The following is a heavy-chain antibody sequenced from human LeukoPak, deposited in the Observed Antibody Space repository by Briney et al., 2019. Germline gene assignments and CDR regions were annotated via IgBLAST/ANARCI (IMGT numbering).Heavy chain of an antibody. V-gene: IGHV3-21*01. Sequence: GGSLRLSCAASGFTFSSYSMNWVRQAPGKGLEWVSSISSSSSYIYYADSVKGRFTISRDNAENSLYLQMNSLRAEDTAVYYCARDPFEGSGSYLNWFDPWGQGTLVTVSS. CDR1: GFTFSSYS. J-gene: IGHJ5*02. CDR3: ARDPFEGSGSYLNWFDP. CDR2: ISSSSSYI. D-gene: IGHD3-10*01.